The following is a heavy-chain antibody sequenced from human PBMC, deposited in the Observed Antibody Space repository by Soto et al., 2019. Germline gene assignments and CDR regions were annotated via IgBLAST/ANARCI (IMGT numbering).Heavy chain of an antibody. V-gene: IGHV3-23*01. CDR2: VSGSGEMT. CDR1: GFTFIGDA. Sequence: GGSLRLSCVASGFTFIGDAMSCVRQAPWKGLEWVSSVSGSGEMTHYADSVKGRFTISRDNSKNMLYLHMESLRVDDTAVYYCARSEMTYNWNDWGQGTLVTVSS. CDR3: ARSEMTYNWND. D-gene: IGHD1-20*01. J-gene: IGHJ4*02.